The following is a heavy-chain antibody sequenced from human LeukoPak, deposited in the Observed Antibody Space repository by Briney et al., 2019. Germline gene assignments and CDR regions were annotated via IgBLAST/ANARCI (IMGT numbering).Heavy chain of an antibody. J-gene: IGHJ2*01. CDR3: ARASLTSRGYVLHFDL. Sequence: SQTLSLTCTVSGGSISSGDYYWSWIRQHPEKGLDWLGYSYYSGRVYYYPALKSRVTISEVTSKNQWSLSLRSVTAADTAVYYCARASLTSRGYVLHFDLWGRGTMVTVS. D-gene: IGHD3-3*01. CDR1: GGSISSGDYY. V-gene: IGHV4-31*03. CDR2: SYYSGRV.